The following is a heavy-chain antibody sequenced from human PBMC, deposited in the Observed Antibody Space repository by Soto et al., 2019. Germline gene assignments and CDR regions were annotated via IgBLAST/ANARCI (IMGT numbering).Heavy chain of an antibody. V-gene: IGHV1-8*01. CDR1: GYTFSIYV. J-gene: IGHJ4*02. D-gene: IGHD2-2*01. CDR2: MNPNSGNT. CDR3: ARALSLGYCSATSCGHSDY. Sequence: ASVKVSCXASGYTFSIYVINWVRQATGQGLEWMGWMNPNSGNTGYAQKFQGRVTMTRNTSISTAYMELSSLRSEDTARYYCARALSLGYCSATSCGHSDYWGQGTLVTVSS.